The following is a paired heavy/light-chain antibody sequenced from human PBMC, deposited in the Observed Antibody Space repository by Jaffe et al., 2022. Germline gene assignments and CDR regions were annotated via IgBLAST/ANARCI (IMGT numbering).Light chain of an antibody. J-gene: IGLJ1*01. Sequence: SYELTQPPSVSVSPGQTASITCSGDKLGDKYACWYQQKPGQSPVLVIYQDSKRPSGIPERFSGSNSGNTATLTISGTQAMDEADYYCQAWDSSTAFYVFGTGTKVTVL. V-gene: IGLV3-1*01. CDR3: QAWDSSTAFYV. CDR2: QDS. CDR1: KLGDKY.
Heavy chain of an antibody. D-gene: IGHD3-10*01. CDR1: GYSISSGYY. CDR3: AKEGITMVRGVPPGGSRWFDP. Sequence: QVQLQESGPGLVKPSETLSLTCAVSGYSISSGYYWGWIRQPPGKGLEWIGSIYHSGSTYYNPSLKSRVTISVDTSKNQFSLKLSSVTAADTAVYYCAKEGITMVRGVPPGGSRWFDPWGQGTLVTVSS. J-gene: IGHJ5*02. V-gene: IGHV4-38-2*01. CDR2: IYHSGST.